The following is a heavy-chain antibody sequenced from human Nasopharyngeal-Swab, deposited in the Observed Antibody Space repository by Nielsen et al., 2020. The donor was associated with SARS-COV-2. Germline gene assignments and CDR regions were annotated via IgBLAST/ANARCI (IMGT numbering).Heavy chain of an antibody. V-gene: IGHV3-30*03. D-gene: IGHD2-15*01. J-gene: IGHJ6*02. CDR2: ISYDGSNI. CDR3: ARDGLDCSGGSCYCWAYYYYGMDV. Sequence: VRQAPWKGLEWVAVISYDGSNIYYADSVKGRFIISRDNSKNTLYLQMNSLRAEDTAVYYCARDGLDCSGGSCYCWAYYYYGMDVWGQGTTVTVSS.